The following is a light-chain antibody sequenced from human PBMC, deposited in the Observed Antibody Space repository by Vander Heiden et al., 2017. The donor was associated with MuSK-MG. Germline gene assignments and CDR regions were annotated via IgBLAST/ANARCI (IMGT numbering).Light chain of an antibody. Sequence: SVLTQSPGALPSSPGGRATLPCRASQNINSRYLAWYQQKPGQAPRLLIYGASSRATRIPDRFSGTGSGTDFTLTISRLEPEDFAVYYCQQDGSSPYTFGQGTKLEIK. CDR2: GAS. CDR3: QQDGSSPYT. CDR1: QNINSRY. V-gene: IGKV3-20*01. J-gene: IGKJ2*01.